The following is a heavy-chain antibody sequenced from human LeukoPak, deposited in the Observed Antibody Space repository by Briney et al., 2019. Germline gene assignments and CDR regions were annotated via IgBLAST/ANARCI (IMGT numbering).Heavy chain of an antibody. CDR2: IYVTGT. Sequence: SETLSLTCTVSGGSISSFFWSWIRQPPGKGLEWIGYIYVTGTRYNPYLQSRVTIPVDRSRNQFFLKMSSVTAADTAVYYCARHIGGGIEDMDVWGKGTKVIVSS. CDR3: ARHIGGGIEDMDV. J-gene: IGHJ6*03. CDR1: GGSISSFF. V-gene: IGHV4-59*08. D-gene: IGHD3-16*02.